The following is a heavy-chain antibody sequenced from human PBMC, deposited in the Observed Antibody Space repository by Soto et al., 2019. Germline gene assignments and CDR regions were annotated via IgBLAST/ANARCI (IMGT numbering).Heavy chain of an antibody. CDR1: GGCVSGYY. CDR2: INHSGST. D-gene: IGHD2-2*01. CDR3: ATGPLYCSSTSCYSDY. Sequence: SGTLSLTCAVYGGCVSGYYWSGIRQPPGKGLEWIGEINHSGSTNYNPSLKSRVTISVDTSKNQFSLKLSSVTAADTAVYYCATGPLYCSSTSCYSDYWGQGTLVTVSS. V-gene: IGHV4-34*01. J-gene: IGHJ4*02.